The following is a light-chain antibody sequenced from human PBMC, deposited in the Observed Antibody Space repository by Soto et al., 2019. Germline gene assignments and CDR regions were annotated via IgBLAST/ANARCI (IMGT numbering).Light chain of an antibody. Sequence: DIQMTQSPSSLSASVGDRVTITCRASQGIRNDLSWYQQKPWKPPKRLISTASTLQSAVPSRFSGSGSGTEFTLTISSLQPEDFATYYCLQHNSYPRTFGQGTKVEIK. CDR1: QGIRND. CDR2: TAS. V-gene: IGKV1-17*01. CDR3: LQHNSYPRT. J-gene: IGKJ1*01.